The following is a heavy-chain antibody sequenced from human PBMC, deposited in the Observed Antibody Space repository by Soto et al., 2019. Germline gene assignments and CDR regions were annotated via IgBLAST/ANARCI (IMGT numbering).Heavy chain of an antibody. CDR3: AGTPTLEWLYSWFDP. Sequence: SVKVSSEACGYTFCTSGMGWLRQAPGQGLEWMGWISTYNGDTNDAQKFQGRVTITADESTSTAYMELSSLRSEDTAVYYCAGTPTLEWLYSWFDPWGQGTLVTVSS. CDR2: ISTYNGDT. CDR1: GYTFCTSG. V-gene: IGHV1-18*01. J-gene: IGHJ5*02. D-gene: IGHD3-3*01.